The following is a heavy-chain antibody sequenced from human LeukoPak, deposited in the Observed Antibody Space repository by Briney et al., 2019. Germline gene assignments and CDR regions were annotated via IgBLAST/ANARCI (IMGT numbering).Heavy chain of an antibody. V-gene: IGHV4-30-4*01. Sequence: SQTLSLTCTVSGGSISSGDYYWSWIRQPPGKGLEWIGYIYYSGSTYYNPSLKSRVTISVDTSKNQFSLKLSSVTAADTAVYYCARAYYDFWSGPGAPDWFDPWAREPWSPSPQ. CDR1: GGSISSGDYY. CDR3: ARAYYDFWSGPGAPDWFDP. D-gene: IGHD3-3*01. J-gene: IGHJ5*02. CDR2: IYYSGST.